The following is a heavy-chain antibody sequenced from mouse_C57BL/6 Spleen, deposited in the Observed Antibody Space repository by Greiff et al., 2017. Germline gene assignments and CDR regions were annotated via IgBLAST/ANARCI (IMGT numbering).Heavy chain of an antibody. V-gene: IGHV5-17*01. CDR2: ISSGSSTI. Sequence: EVKVVESGGGLVKPGGSLKLSCAASGFTFSDYGMHWVRQAPEKGLAWVAYISSGSSTIYYEDTVKGRFTISRDNAKNTLFLQMTSLRSEDTAMYYCARSGPFDYWGQGTTLTVSS. CDR1: GFTFSDYG. CDR3: ARSGPFDY. J-gene: IGHJ2*01.